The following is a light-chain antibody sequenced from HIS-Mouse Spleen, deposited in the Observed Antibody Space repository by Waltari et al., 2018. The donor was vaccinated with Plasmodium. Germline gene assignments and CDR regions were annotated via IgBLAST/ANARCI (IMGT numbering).Light chain of an antibody. J-gene: IGLJ3*02. CDR1: SSNIGSNY. CDR2: RNN. V-gene: IGLV1-47*01. CDR3: AAWDDSLSGWV. Sequence: QSVLTQPPSASGTPGQRVTISCSGSSSNIGSNYVYWYQQLPGTAPKLLIYRNNQRPSWVPDRFSGSKSGTSASLAIGGLRAEDEADYYCAAWDDSLSGWVFGGGTKLTVL.